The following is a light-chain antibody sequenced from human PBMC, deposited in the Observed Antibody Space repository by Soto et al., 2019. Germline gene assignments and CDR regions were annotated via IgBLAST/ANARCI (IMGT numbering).Light chain of an antibody. J-gene: IGKJ1*01. V-gene: IGKV1-5*01. Sequence: DIQMTQSPSTLSASVGDRVTITCRASQSISSRLAWYQQKPGKGPKLLIYDASTLESGVPSRFSGSGSGTEFTLTIGSLQPDDGATYYCQQYHVEGWKFGQGNKVDIK. CDR3: QQYHVEGWK. CDR2: DAS. CDR1: QSISSR.